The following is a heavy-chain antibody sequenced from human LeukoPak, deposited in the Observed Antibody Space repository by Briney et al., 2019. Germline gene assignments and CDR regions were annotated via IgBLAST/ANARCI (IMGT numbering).Heavy chain of an antibody. CDR3: ARPGYSYGYYYYYYMDV. Sequence: GGSLRLSCAASGFTFSSYEMNWVHQAPGKGLEWVSYISSSGSTIYYADSVKGRFTISRDNAKNSLYLQMNSLRAEDTAVYYCARPGYSYGYYYYYYMDVWGKGTTVTVSS. CDR2: ISSSGSTI. D-gene: IGHD5-18*01. CDR1: GFTFSSYE. J-gene: IGHJ6*03. V-gene: IGHV3-48*03.